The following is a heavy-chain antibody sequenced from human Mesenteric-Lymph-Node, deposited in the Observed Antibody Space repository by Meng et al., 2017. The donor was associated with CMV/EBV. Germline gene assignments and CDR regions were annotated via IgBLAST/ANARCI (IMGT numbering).Heavy chain of an antibody. D-gene: IGHD2-15*01. Sequence: SETLSLTCTVSGGSIRSYYWSWIRQPPGKGLEWIGYIYFSGTTNYNPSLKSRVTISVDTSKNQFSLRLSSVTAADTALYYCARHYCSGDNSYYFDYWGQGTLVTVSS. CDR3: ARHYCSGDNSYYFDY. J-gene: IGHJ4*02. CDR1: GGSIRSYY. V-gene: IGHV4-59*01. CDR2: IYFSGTT.